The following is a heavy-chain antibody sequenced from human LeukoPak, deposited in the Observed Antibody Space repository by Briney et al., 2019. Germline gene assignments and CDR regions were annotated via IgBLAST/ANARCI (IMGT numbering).Heavy chain of an antibody. CDR2: IRANGETT. V-gene: IGHV3-23*01. J-gene: IGHJ3*02. Sequence: HTGGSLRLSCAASGFTFSSYEMNWVRQAPGKGLEWVSGIRANGETTYYADSVRGRFTISRDNSRSMVWLQMNSLTAEDTAMYYCGRDLNWGAFGIRGLGTLVTVSS. CDR3: GRDLNWGAFGI. CDR1: GFTFSSYE. D-gene: IGHD7-27*01.